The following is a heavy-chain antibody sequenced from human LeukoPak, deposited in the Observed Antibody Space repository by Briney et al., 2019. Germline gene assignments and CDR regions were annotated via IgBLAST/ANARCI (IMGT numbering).Heavy chain of an antibody. CDR2: IYSGGST. Sequence: GGSLRLSCAASGFTVSSNYMSWVRQAPGKGLEWVSLIYSGGSTYYADSVKGRFTISRDSSNNTLYLQMNSLRVEDTAVYYCARVGYTSAWLRHWGQGTLVTVSS. D-gene: IGHD6-19*01. J-gene: IGHJ4*02. CDR3: ARVGYTSAWLRH. V-gene: IGHV3-66*01. CDR1: GFTVSSNY.